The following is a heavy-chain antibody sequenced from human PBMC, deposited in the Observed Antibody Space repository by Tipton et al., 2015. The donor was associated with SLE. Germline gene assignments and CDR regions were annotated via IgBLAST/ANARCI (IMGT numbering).Heavy chain of an antibody. CDR3: AREHTIFGVVTSSFDY. Sequence: SLRLSCAASGFTFDDYTMHWVRQAPGKGLEWVANIKQDGSEKYYVDSVKGRFTISRDNAKNSLYLQMNSLRAEDTAVYYCAREHTIFGVVTSSFDYWGQGTLVTVSS. J-gene: IGHJ4*02. CDR1: GFTFDDYT. D-gene: IGHD3-3*01. CDR2: IKQDGSEK. V-gene: IGHV3-7*01.